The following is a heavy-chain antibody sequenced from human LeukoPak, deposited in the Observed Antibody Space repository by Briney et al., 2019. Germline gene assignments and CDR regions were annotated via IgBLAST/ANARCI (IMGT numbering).Heavy chain of an antibody. D-gene: IGHD3-22*01. J-gene: IGHJ4*02. Sequence: ETSETLSLTCTVSGGSISSYYWSWIRQPPGKGLEWIGYIYYSGSTNYNPSLKSRVTISVDTSRNQFSLKLSSVTAADTAVYYCARDYYEGYFNYWGQGTLVTVSS. CDR1: GGSISSYY. V-gene: IGHV4-59*12. CDR3: ARDYYEGYFNY. CDR2: IYYSGST.